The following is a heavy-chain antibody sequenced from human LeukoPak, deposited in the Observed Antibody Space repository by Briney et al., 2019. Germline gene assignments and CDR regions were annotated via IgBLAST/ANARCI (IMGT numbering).Heavy chain of an antibody. CDR2: IYYSGST. CDR3: ARVTRRIAADWYFDL. D-gene: IGHD6-13*01. J-gene: IGHJ2*01. V-gene: IGHV4-59*01. Sequence: PSETLSLTCTVSGGSISSYYWSWIRQPPGKGLEWIGYIYYSGSTNYNPSLKSRVTISVDTSKNQFSPKLSSVTAADTAVYYCARVTRRIAADWYFDLWGRGTLVTVSS. CDR1: GGSISSYY.